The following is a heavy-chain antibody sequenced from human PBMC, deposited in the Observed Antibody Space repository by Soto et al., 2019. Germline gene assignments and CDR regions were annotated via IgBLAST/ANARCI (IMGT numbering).Heavy chain of an antibody. D-gene: IGHD6-25*01. CDR2: IYHSGST. V-gene: IGHV4-38-2*01. CDR1: GYSISSGYY. Sequence: SETLSLTCAVSGYSISSGYYWGWIRQPPGKGLEWIGSIYHSGSTYYNPSLKSRVTISVDTSKYQFSLKLSSVTAADTAVYYCARAIIGGSSWFDPWGQGTLVTVSS. CDR3: ARAIIGGSSWFDP. J-gene: IGHJ5*02.